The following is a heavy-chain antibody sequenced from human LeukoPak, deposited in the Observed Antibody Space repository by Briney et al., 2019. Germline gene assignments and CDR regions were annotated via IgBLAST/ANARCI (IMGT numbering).Heavy chain of an antibody. CDR2: ISAYNGNT. J-gene: IGHJ5*01. CDR1: GYTFTSFG. Sequence: GASVKVSCKASGYTFTSFGISWVRQAPGQGLDWMGWISAYNGNTNSAQRLQGRVTMTADTSTSTAYMELRGLRYGDTAVYYCARDRYDFWSAYVGNFPDSWGQGTLVTVSS. D-gene: IGHD3-3*01. V-gene: IGHV1-18*01. CDR3: ARDRYDFWSAYVGNFPDS.